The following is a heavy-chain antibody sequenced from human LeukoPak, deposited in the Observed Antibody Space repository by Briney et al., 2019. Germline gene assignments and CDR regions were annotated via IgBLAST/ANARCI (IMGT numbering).Heavy chain of an antibody. D-gene: IGHD2/OR15-2a*01. V-gene: IGHV3-74*01. CDR1: AFILCSYW. J-gene: IGHJ5*02. Sequence: PGGSLRLSGAASAFILCSYWMHWVRQAPGKGLMWVSRIKSDESVTSYADSVKGRFTISRDNAKNTLYLQMDSMRSEETAVYCCARTLNSDNKVDPWGQGTLVTVSS. CDR3: ARTLNSDNKVDP. CDR2: IKSDESVT.